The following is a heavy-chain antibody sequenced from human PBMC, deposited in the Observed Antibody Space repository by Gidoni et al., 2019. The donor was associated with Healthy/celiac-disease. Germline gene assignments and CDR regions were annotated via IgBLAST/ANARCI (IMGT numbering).Heavy chain of an antibody. CDR1: GFTVSSNY. CDR2: IYSGGST. J-gene: IGHJ4*02. Sequence: EVQLVESGGGLIQPGGSLSLSCTASGFTVSSNYMSWVRQAPGKGLEWVSVIYSGGSTYYADSVKGRFTISRDNSKNTLYLQMNSLRAEDTAVYYCASGSSGWYGSDYWGQGTLVTVSS. D-gene: IGHD6-19*01. V-gene: IGHV3-53*01. CDR3: ASGSSGWYGSDY.